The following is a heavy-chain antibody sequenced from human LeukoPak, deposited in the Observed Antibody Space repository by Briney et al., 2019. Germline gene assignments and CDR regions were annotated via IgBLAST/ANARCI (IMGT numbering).Heavy chain of an antibody. CDR1: GGSFSGYY. CDR2: INHSGST. V-gene: IGHV4-34*01. Sequence: SETLSLTCAVYGGSFSGYYWSWIRQPPGKGLEWIGEINHSGSTNYNPSLKSRVTISVDTSKNQFSLKLSSVTAADTAVYYCARAMVRGVIISYFQHWGQGTLVTVSS. D-gene: IGHD3-10*01. J-gene: IGHJ1*01. CDR3: ARAMVRGVIISYFQH.